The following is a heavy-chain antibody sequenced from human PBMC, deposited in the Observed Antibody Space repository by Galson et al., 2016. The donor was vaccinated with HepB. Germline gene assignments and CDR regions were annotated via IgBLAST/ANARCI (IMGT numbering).Heavy chain of an antibody. CDR3: TKTGSGWYFDY. Sequence: SLRLSCAVSGFTVSGSYMSWVRQAPGKGLEWVSVIYSDGTTKYADSVKGRFIISRDNSKNTLFLQMNSLRAEDTAVYYCTKTGSGWYFDYWGQGTLVTVSS. CDR2: IYSDGTT. D-gene: IGHD6-19*01. V-gene: IGHV3-66*01. CDR1: GFTVSGSY. J-gene: IGHJ4*02.